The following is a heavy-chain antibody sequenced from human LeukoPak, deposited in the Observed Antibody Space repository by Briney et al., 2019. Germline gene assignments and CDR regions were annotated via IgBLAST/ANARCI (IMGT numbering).Heavy chain of an antibody. J-gene: IGHJ6*04. CDR3: ARVPRYCSSTSCQRRKGYYYGMDV. CDR2: INHSGST. D-gene: IGHD2-2*01. Sequence: SETLSLTCAVYGGSFSGYYWSWIRQPPGKGLEWIGEINHSGSTNYNPSLKSRVTISVDTSKNQFSLKLSSVTAADTAVYYCARVPRYCSSTSCQRRKGYYYGMDVWGKGTTVTVSS. CDR1: GGSFSGYY. V-gene: IGHV4-34*01.